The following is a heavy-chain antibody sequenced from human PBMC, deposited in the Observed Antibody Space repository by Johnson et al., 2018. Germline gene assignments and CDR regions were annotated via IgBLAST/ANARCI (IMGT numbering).Heavy chain of an antibody. CDR1: GFTFSSYG. D-gene: IGHD5-12*01. Sequence: VQLVESGGGVVQPGRSLRLSCAASGFTFSSYGMHWVRQAPGKGLEWVAVISYDGSDEYYADSVKGRFTISRDNSKNTLYLQMNSLRAEDTAVYYCAKDVYRRLLSNYYSMDVWGKGTTVTVSS. V-gene: IGHV3-30*18. CDR3: AKDVYRRLLSNYYSMDV. J-gene: IGHJ6*03. CDR2: ISYDGSDE.